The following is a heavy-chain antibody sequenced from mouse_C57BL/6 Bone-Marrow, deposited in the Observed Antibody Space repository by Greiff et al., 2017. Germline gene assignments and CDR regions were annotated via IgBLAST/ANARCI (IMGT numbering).Heavy chain of an antibody. Sequence: EVKLVESGGGLVKPGGSLKLSCAASGFTFSSYAMSWVRQTPEKRLEWVATISDGGSYTYYPDNVKGRFTISRDNAKNNLYLQMSHLKSEDTAMYYCARYLGYDYDGAYWGQGTLVTVSA. V-gene: IGHV5-4*03. J-gene: IGHJ3*01. CDR2: ISDGGSYT. CDR1: GFTFSSYA. CDR3: ARYLGYDYDGAY. D-gene: IGHD2-4*01.